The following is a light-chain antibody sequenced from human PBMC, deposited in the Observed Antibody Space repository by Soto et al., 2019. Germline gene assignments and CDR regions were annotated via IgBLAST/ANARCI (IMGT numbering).Light chain of an antibody. CDR2: DAS. CDR3: QQRLDCPRT. J-gene: IGKJ2*01. CDR1: QSISSY. Sequence: EIVLTQSPATLSLSPGERATLSCRASQSISSYLAWYQQKPGQAPRLLFYDASIRAAGIPARFSGSGSGTDFALTISSLEPEYLAVYWCQQRLDCPRTFGRGTRLEIK. V-gene: IGKV3-11*01.